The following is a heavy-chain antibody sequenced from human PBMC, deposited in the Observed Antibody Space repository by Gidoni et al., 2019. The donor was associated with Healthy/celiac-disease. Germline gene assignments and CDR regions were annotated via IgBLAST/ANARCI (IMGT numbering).Heavy chain of an antibody. Sequence: QVQLQESGPGLVKPSETLSLTCTVSGGSISSYYWSWIRQPPGKGLEWIGYIYYSGSTNYNPSLKSRVTISVDTSKNQFSLKLSSVTAADTAVYYCARDLNYYGSGRYSWFDPWGQGTLVTVSS. CDR1: GGSISSYY. V-gene: IGHV4-59*01. CDR3: ARDLNYYGSGRYSWFDP. CDR2: IYYSGST. D-gene: IGHD3-10*01. J-gene: IGHJ5*02.